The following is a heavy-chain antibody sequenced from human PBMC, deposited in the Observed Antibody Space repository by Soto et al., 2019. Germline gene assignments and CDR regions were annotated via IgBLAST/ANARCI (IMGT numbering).Heavy chain of an antibody. J-gene: IGHJ4*02. CDR2: IYYSGST. V-gene: IGHV4-59*01. D-gene: IGHD6-19*01. CDR1: GGSISSYY. Sequence: SETLSLTCTVSGGSISSYYWSWIRQPPGRGLEWIGYIYYSGSTNYNPSLKSRVTISVDTSKNQFSLKLSSVTAADTAVYYCARDRGSGWYGGIDYWGQGTQVTVS. CDR3: ARDRGSGWYGGIDY.